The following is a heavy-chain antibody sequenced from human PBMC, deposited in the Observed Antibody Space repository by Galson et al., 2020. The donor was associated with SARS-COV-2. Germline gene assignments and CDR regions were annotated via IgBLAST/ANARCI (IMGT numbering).Heavy chain of an antibody. CDR3: ARDLRSGSFRDAFDI. CDR1: GGSISSYY. V-gene: IGHV4-59*01. Sequence: SETLSLTCTVSGGSISSYYWSWIRQPPGKGLEWIGYIYYSGSTNYNPSLKSRVTISVDTSKNQFSLKLSSVTAADTAVYYCARDLRSGSFRDAFDIGGQGTMVTVSS. CDR2: IYYSGST. D-gene: IGHD1-26*01. J-gene: IGHJ3*02.